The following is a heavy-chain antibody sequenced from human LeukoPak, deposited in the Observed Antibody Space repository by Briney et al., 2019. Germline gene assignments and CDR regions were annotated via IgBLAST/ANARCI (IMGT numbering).Heavy chain of an antibody. Sequence: QPGGSLRLSCAASGFTFSSYEMNWVRQAPGKGLEWVSFITSSGTSIFYADSVKGRFTISRDNAKNSLYLQMNSLRAEDTAVYYCAGSTRASLFHYWGQGTLVSVPS. CDR1: GFTFSSYE. CDR2: ITSSGTSI. CDR3: AGSTRASLFHY. V-gene: IGHV3-48*03. J-gene: IGHJ4*02. D-gene: IGHD1-1*01.